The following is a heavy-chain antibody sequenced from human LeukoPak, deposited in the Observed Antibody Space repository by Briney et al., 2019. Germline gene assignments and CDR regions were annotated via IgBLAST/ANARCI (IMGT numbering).Heavy chain of an antibody. D-gene: IGHD2-21*02. CDR2: ISGSGGST. Sequence: GGSLRLSCAASGFTFSSYAMSWVRQAPGKGLEWVSAISGSGGSTFYADSVKGRFTISRDNSKNTPYLQMNSLRAEDTAVYYCAKDLGGDRYYYYYMDVWGKGTTVTVSS. V-gene: IGHV3-23*01. J-gene: IGHJ6*03. CDR1: GFTFSSYA. CDR3: AKDLGGDRYYYYYMDV.